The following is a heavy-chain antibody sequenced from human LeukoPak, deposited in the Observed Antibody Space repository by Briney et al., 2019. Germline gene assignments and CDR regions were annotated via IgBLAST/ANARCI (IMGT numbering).Heavy chain of an antibody. Sequence: KPGESLMISCKGSEYSFATYWIGWVRQMPGQGLEWMGIIFPGDSDTRYSPSFQGQVTISADKSISTAYLQWSSLKASDTAIYYCASEYCSGGNGYFDYWGHGTPVTVSS. J-gene: IGHJ4*01. D-gene: IGHD2-15*01. CDR1: EYSFATYW. CDR3: ASEYCSGGNGYFDY. CDR2: IFPGDSDT. V-gene: IGHV5-51*01.